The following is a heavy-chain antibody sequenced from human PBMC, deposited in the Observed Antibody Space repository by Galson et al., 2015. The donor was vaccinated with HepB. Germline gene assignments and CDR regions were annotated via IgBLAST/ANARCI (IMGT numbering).Heavy chain of an antibody. CDR2: ISYDGSNK. V-gene: IGHV3-30-3*01. CDR3: ARPTTPYSSGWYAFLDY. D-gene: IGHD6-19*01. Sequence: SLRLSCAASGFTFSSYAMHWVRQAPGKGLEWVVVISYDGSNKYYADSVKGRFTISRDNSKNTLYLQMNSLRAEDTAVYYCARPTTPYSSGWYAFLDYWGQGTLVTVSS. CDR1: GFTFSSYA. J-gene: IGHJ4*02.